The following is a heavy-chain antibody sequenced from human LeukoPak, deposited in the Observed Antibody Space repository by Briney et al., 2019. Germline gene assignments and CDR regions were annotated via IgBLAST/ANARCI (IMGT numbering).Heavy chain of an antibody. CDR2: INNSGRT. CDR1: GGSFCGYY. D-gene: IGHD4-23*01. J-gene: IGHJ4*02. CDR3: ASRDTTVVTRRPFDY. V-gene: IGHV4-34*01. Sequence: SETLSLTCAVPGGSFCGYYWSWIRQPPGKGREWVGEINNSGRTNYNPSPMRRVTISVDTSKNQFSLKLSSVTAADTAVYYCASRDTTVVTRRPFDYWGQGTLVTVSS.